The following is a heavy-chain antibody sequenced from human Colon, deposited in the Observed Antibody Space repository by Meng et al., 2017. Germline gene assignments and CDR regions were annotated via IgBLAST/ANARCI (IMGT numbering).Heavy chain of an antibody. Sequence: EVQLVESGGGLVKPGESLRVSCEASGFTFSLYAINWVRQGPGEGPEWVASITSSSNYIHYSDSVKGRFTVSRDNARNSSYLQMNSLRAEDTAIYYCARVGKERPFDYWGQGTLVTVSS. V-gene: IGHV3-21*01. J-gene: IGHJ4*02. D-gene: IGHD6-25*01. CDR1: GFTFSLYA. CDR3: ARVGKERPFDY. CDR2: ITSSSNYI.